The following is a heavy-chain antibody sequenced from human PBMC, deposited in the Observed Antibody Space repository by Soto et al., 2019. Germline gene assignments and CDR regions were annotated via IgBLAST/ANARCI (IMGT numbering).Heavy chain of an antibody. CDR3: ASESESILCS. CDR1: GFTFSSYG. D-gene: IGHD2-21*01. J-gene: IGHJ5*02. V-gene: IGHV3-33*01. Sequence: QVQLVESGGGVVQPGRSLRLSCAASGFTFSSYGMHWVRQAPGKGLEWVAVIWYDGSNKYYADSVKGRFTISRDNSKNPLYLQMNSLSAEDTAVYYCASESESILCSWGQGTLVTVSS. CDR2: IWYDGSNK.